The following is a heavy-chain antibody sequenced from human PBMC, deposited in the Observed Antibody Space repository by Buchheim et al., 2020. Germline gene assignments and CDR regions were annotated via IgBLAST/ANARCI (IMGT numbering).Heavy chain of an antibody. CDR1: GFTFSDYY. V-gene: IGHV3-11*05. D-gene: IGHD3-22*01. CDR2: ISSSSSYT. J-gene: IGHJ4*02. Sequence: QVQLVESGGGLVKPGGSLRLSCAASGFTFSDYYMSWIRPAPGKGLEWVSYISSSSSYTNYADSVKGRFTISRDNAKYSLSLQMNSLRAEDTAVYYCARQRYYYDSSGIPPGYWGQGTL. CDR3: ARQRYYYDSSGIPPGY.